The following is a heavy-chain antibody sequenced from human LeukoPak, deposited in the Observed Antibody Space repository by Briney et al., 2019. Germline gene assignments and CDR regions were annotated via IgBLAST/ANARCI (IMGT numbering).Heavy chain of an antibody. Sequence: KPSETLSLTCTVSGGSISSGGHYWSWIRQHPGKGLEWIGYIYYSGSTYYNPSLKSRVTISVDTSKNQFSLKLSSVTAADTAVYYCARENGDYVRGPYGMDVWGQGTTVTVSS. V-gene: IGHV4-31*03. CDR2: IYYSGST. CDR3: ARENGDYVRGPYGMDV. J-gene: IGHJ6*02. D-gene: IGHD4-17*01. CDR1: GGSISSGGHY.